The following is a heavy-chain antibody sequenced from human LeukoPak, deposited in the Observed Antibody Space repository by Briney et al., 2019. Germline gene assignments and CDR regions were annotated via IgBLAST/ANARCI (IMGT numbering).Heavy chain of an antibody. CDR1: GFTFSSYS. V-gene: IGHV3-48*04. J-gene: IGHJ5*02. CDR2: ISSSSSTI. CDR3: AKDRRPYSSSWYELVNWFDP. D-gene: IGHD6-13*01. Sequence: GGSLRLSCAASGFTFSSYSMTWVRQAPGKGLEWVSYISSSSSTIYYADSVKGRFTISRDNAKNSLYLQMNSLRAEDTALYYCAKDRRPYSSSWYELVNWFDPWGQGTLVTVSS.